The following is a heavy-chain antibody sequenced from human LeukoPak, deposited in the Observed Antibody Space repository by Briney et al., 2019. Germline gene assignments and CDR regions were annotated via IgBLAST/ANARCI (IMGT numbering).Heavy chain of an antibody. CDR1: GFTFSSYA. J-gene: IGHJ4*02. CDR3: ARAMRIQIYYFDY. CDR2: ISYDGSNK. V-gene: IGHV3-30*04. D-gene: IGHD5-18*01. Sequence: GGSLRLSCAASGFTFSSYAMHWVRQAPGKGLEWVAVISYDGSNKYYADSVKGRFTISRDNSKNTLYLQMNSLRAEDTAVYYCARAMRIQIYYFDYWGQGTLVTVSS.